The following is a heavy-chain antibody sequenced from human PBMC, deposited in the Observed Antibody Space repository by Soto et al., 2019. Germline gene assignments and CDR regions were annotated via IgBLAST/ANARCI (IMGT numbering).Heavy chain of an antibody. CDR1: GFTVSSNY. Sequence: GGSLRLSCAASGFTVSSNYMSWVRQAPGKGLEWVSVIYSGGSTYYADSVKGRFTISRDNSKTTLYLQMNSLKAEDTAVYYCARDSRRRDGYITYAFDIWGQGTMVTVSS. J-gene: IGHJ3*02. V-gene: IGHV3-53*01. CDR2: IYSGGST. D-gene: IGHD5-12*01. CDR3: ARDSRRRDGYITYAFDI.